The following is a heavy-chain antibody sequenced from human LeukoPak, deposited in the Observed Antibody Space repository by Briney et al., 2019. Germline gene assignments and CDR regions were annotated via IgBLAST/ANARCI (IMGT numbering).Heavy chain of an antibody. J-gene: IGHJ4*02. CDR1: GFTFSSQW. CDR2: IKQDGSEK. Sequence: GGSLRLSCAASGFTFSSQWMSWVRQAPGKGLEWVDNIKQDGSEKYYVDSVKGRFTISRDNAKNSVYLQMNSLRAEDTAVYYCARAAYWGQGTLVTVSS. V-gene: IGHV3-7*01. CDR3: ARAAY.